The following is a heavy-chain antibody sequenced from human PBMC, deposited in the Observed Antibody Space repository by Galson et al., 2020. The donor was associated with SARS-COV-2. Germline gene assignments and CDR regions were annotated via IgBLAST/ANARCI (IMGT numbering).Heavy chain of an antibody. D-gene: IGHD2-15*01. J-gene: IGHJ4*02. CDR2: ISYDGSNK. V-gene: IGHV3-30*04. CDR1: GFTFSSYA. Sequence: SCAASGFTFSSYAMHWVRQAPGKGLEWVAVISYDGSNKYYADSVKGRFTISRDNSKNTLYLQMNSLRAEDTAVYYCAREGYCSGGSCYSGYFDYWGQGTLVTVSS. CDR3: AREGYCSGGSCYSGYFDY.